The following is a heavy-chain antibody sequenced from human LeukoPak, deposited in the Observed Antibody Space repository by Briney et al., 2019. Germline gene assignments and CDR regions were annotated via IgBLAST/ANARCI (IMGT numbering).Heavy chain of an antibody. V-gene: IGHV4-59*01. CDR1: GGSISSYY. CDR2: IYYSGST. Sequence: SETLSLTCTVSGGSISSYYWSWIRQPPGKGLEWIGYIYYSGSTNYNPSLKSRVTISVDTSKNQFSLKLSSVTAADTAVYYCARGSYYVGGAFDIWGQGTMVTVSS. CDR3: ARGSYYVGGAFDI. D-gene: IGHD1-26*01. J-gene: IGHJ3*02.